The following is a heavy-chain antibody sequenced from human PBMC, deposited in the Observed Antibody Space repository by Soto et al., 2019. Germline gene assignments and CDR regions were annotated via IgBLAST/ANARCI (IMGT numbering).Heavy chain of an antibody. CDR2: VYRTGGT. D-gene: IGHD3-10*01. J-gene: IGHJ4*02. CDR1: GASVSSSTYY. Sequence: QLQLQESGPGLVKPWETLSLTCTVSGASVSSSTYYWGWVRQPPGKGLEWIWSVYRTGGTYYSPSLKSRVAISVDPSKKHLSLNLESVTAADTAVYFCFNGRYGSFDYWGQGTLVTVSS. CDR3: FNGRYGSFDY. V-gene: IGHV4-39*02.